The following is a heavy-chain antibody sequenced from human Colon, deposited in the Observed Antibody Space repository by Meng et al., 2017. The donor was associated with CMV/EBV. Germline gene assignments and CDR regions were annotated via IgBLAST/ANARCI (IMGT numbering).Heavy chain of an antibody. D-gene: IGHD6-19*01. Sequence: ASVKVSCKASGYTFTSYDINWVRQATGQGLEWMGWMNPNSGNTGYAQKFQGRVTMTRNTSISTAYMELSSLRSEDMAVYYCARAHSSGWYGYYYGMDVWGQGTTVTVSS. J-gene: IGHJ6*02. CDR2: MNPNSGNT. CDR3: ARAHSSGWYGYYYGMDV. V-gene: IGHV1-8*01. CDR1: GYTFTSYD.